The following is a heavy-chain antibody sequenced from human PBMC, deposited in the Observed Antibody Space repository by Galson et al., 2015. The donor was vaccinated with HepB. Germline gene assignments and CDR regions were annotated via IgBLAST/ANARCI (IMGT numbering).Heavy chain of an antibody. J-gene: IGHJ4*02. Sequence: CAVYGGSFSNYYWNWIRQPPGKGLEWIGEINHTGSTDYNPSLKSRVTMSVDKSKNQVSLRLTSVTAADTAVYYCARGRRYSSGWYFSDKYYFDSWGQGTLVTVSS. D-gene: IGHD6-19*01. CDR1: GGSFSNYY. CDR3: ARGRRYSSGWYFSDKYYFDS. V-gene: IGHV4-34*01. CDR2: INHTGST.